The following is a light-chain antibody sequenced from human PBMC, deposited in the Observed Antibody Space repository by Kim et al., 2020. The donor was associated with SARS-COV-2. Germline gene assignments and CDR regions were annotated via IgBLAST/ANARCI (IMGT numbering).Light chain of an antibody. V-gene: IGKV3-15*01. CDR3: QHYSKWPFT. J-gene: IGKJ3*01. Sequence: GSPGERATRSCRASQSLNNKVAWYQQKPGQAPRLLIQDASTRATGIPARFSGSGSGTDFTLTISSLQSEDFAVYYCQHYSKWPFTFGPGTKVDIK. CDR1: QSLNNK. CDR2: DAS.